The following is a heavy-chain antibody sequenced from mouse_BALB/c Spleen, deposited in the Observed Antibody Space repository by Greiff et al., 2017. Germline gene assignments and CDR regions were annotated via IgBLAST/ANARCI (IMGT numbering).Heavy chain of an antibody. CDR3: AGERGFAY. Sequence: QVQLKESGAELAKPGASVKMSCKASGYTFTSYWMHWVKQRPGQGLEWIGYINPSTGYTEYNQKFKDKATLTADKSSSTAYMQLSSLTSEDSAVYYCAGERGFAYWGQGTLVTVSA. CDR2: INPSTGYT. V-gene: IGHV1-7*01. J-gene: IGHJ3*01. CDR1: GYTFTSYW.